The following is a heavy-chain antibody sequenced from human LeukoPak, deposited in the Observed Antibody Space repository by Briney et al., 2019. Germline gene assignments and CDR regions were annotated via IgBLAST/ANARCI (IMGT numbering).Heavy chain of an antibody. CDR1: GFTFSSYW. Sequence: GGSLRLSCAASGFTFSSYWMHWVRQAPGKGLVWVSRINSDGSSTSYADSMKGRFTISRDNVKNTLYLQMNSLRAEDTAVYYCASLDSVVRDYWGQGTLVTVSS. J-gene: IGHJ4*02. D-gene: IGHD4-23*01. CDR2: INSDGSST. CDR3: ASLDSVVRDY. V-gene: IGHV3-74*01.